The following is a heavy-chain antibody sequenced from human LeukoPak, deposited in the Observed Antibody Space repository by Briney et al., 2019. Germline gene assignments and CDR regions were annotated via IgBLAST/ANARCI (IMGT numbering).Heavy chain of an antibody. CDR3: TRGTTGGFD. Sequence: PGGSLRLSCAASGFTFDDYAMHWVRQAPGKGLEWVSGISWNSGSIGYADSVRGRITISRDNARNTLSLQMNSLRAEDTAVYYCTRGTTGGFDWGQGTLVTVSS. CDR2: ISWNSGSI. J-gene: IGHJ4*02. D-gene: IGHD1-7*01. CDR1: GFTFDDYA. V-gene: IGHV3-9*01.